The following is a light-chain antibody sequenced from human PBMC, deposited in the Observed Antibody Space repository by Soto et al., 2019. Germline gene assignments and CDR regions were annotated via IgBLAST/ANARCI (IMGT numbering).Light chain of an antibody. CDR2: DVS. CDR1: SSDVGGYNY. V-gene: IGLV2-14*01. Sequence: QSALTQPASVSGSPGQSITISCTGTSSDVGGYNYVSWYQQHPGKAPKLMIYDVSNRPSGVSNCFSGSKSGNTASLTISGXXXXXXXXXYCSSYTSSSTLVFGGGTKLTV. J-gene: IGLJ2*01. CDR3: SSYTSSSTLV.